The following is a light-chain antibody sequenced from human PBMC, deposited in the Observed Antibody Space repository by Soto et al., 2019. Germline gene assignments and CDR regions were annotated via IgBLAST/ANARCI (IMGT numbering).Light chain of an antibody. J-gene: IGKJ1*01. CDR3: VQHNSYPRT. CDR2: AAS. Sequence: DIQMTQSPSSLSASVGDRVTITCRASQGIRNDVGWYQQKPGKAPKRLIYAASSLQSGVPSRFSGSGSGTEFTLTSSSLQPDDFAIYYGVQHNSYPRTFGKGTKVEIK. V-gene: IGKV1-17*01. CDR1: QGIRND.